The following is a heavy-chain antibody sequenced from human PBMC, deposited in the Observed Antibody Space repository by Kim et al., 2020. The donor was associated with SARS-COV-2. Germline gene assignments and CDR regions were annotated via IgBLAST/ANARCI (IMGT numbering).Heavy chain of an antibody. V-gene: IGHV3-23*01. CDR3: AKRGTDSRYYYMDV. CDR1: GFTFSSYA. Sequence: GGSLRLSCAASGFTFSSYAMSWVRQAPGKGLEWVSAISGSGGSTYYADSVKGRFTISRDNSKNTLYLQMNSLRAEDTAVYYCAKRGTDSRYYYMDVWGKGTTVTVSS. D-gene: IGHD3-22*01. J-gene: IGHJ6*03. CDR2: ISGSGGST.